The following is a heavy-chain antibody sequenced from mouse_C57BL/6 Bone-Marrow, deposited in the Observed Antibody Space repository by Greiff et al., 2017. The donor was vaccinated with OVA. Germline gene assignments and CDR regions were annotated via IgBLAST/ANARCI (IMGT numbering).Heavy chain of an antibody. CDR3: ARWNWDWYFDV. V-gene: IGHV1-69*01. CDR2: IDPSDSYT. Sequence: VQLQQPGAELVMPGASVKLSCKASGYTFTSYWMHWVKQRPGQGLEWIGEIDPSDSYTNYNQKFKVKSTLTVDKSSSTAYMQLSSLTSEDSAVYYCARWNWDWYFDVWGTGTTVTVSS. D-gene: IGHD4-1*01. CDR1: GYTFTSYW. J-gene: IGHJ1*03.